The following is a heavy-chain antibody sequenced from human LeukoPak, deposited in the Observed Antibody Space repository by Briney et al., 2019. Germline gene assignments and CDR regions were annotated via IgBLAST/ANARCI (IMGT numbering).Heavy chain of an antibody. D-gene: IGHD6-13*01. Sequence: GGSLRLSCAASGFTFSSYWLSWVRQAPGKGLEWVANIKQDGSQKYYVDSVKGRFTISRDNAKNSLYLQMNSLRAEDTAMYYCTCPSAAGPNWGQGTLVTVSS. CDR2: IKQDGSQK. V-gene: IGHV3-7*03. CDR3: TCPSAAGPN. J-gene: IGHJ4*02. CDR1: GFTFSSYW.